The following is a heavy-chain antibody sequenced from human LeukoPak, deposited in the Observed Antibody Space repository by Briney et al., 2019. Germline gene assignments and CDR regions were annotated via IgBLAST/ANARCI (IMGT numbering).Heavy chain of an antibody. CDR2: INHSGST. CDR3: ARGQDFWSGYNY. Sequence: SETLSLTCAVYGGSLSGYYWSWIRQPPGKGLEWIGEINHSGSTNYNPSLKSRVTISVDTSKNQFSLKLSSVTAADTAVYYCARGQDFWSGYNYWGQGTLVTVSS. J-gene: IGHJ4*02. V-gene: IGHV4-34*01. D-gene: IGHD3-3*01. CDR1: GGSLSGYY.